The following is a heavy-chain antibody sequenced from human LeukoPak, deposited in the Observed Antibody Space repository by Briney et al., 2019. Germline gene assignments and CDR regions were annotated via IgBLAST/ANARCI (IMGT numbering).Heavy chain of an antibody. V-gene: IGHV4-4*07. CDR3: AGGSSGWHYGMDV. CDR2: IYTSGST. D-gene: IGHD6-19*01. J-gene: IGHJ6*02. Sequence: SENLSLTCTVSGVSISSYYWSWIRQPAGKGLEWIGCIYTSGSTNYNPSLKRRVTMSVDTSKNQFSLMLSSVTAADTAVYYCAGGSSGWHYGMDVWGQGTTVTVSS. CDR1: GVSISSYY.